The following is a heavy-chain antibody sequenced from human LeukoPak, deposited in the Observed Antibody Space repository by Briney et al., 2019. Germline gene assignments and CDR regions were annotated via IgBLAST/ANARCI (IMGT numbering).Heavy chain of an antibody. CDR2: ISSSSSYI. V-gene: IGHV3-21*01. D-gene: IGHD3-22*01. Sequence: GGSLRLSCAASGFTFSSYSMNWVRQAPGKGLEWVSSISSSSSYIYYADSVKGRFTISRDNAKNSLYLQMNSLRAEDTAVYYCARGTHTYYYDSSGYSTGDYWGQGTLVTVS. CDR3: ARGTHTYYYDSSGYSTGDY. CDR1: GFTFSSYS. J-gene: IGHJ4*02.